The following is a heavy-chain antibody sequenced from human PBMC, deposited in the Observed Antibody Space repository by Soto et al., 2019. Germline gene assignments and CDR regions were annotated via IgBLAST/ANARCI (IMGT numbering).Heavy chain of an antibody. Sequence: SETLSLTCTVSGGSISSGDYYWGWIRQPPGKGLEWIGSIYHSGSTYYNPSLKSRVTISVDTSKNQFSLKLSSVTAADTALYYCARFQYDSSGYYYGFDIWGQGTMVTASS. J-gene: IGHJ3*02. CDR3: ARFQYDSSGYYYGFDI. CDR1: GGSISSGDYY. CDR2: IYHSGST. V-gene: IGHV4-39*07. D-gene: IGHD3-22*01.